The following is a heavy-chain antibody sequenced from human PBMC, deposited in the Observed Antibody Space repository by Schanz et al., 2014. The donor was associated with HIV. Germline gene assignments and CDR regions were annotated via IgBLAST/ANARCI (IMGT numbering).Heavy chain of an antibody. CDR3: AQMGAFAAFDI. D-gene: IGHD3-16*01. V-gene: IGHV3-23*04. CDR2: ITDSGDKT. J-gene: IGHJ3*02. Sequence: EVQLVESGGGLVQPGGSLRLSCAASGFSFSSFSMNWVRQAPGKGLQWVSSITDSGDKTDYTDSVKGRFTISRDNSRNTLFLQMDSLRVDDTAVYYCAQMGAFAAFDIWGHGTVVTVSS. CDR1: GFSFSSFS.